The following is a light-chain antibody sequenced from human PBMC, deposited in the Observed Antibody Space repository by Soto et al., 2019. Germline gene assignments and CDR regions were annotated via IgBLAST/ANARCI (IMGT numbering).Light chain of an antibody. CDR2: EVN. J-gene: IGLJ3*02. V-gene: IGLV2-8*01. CDR1: SADVGGYNY. CDR3: SSYTGSNNLGV. Sequence: QSALSQPASVSGSPGQSITLSCTGTSADVGGYNYVSWYQQHPGKAPKLMLYEVNKRPSGVPDRFSGSKSGNTASLSVSGLQAEDEADYYCSSYTGSNNLGVFGGGTKLTVL.